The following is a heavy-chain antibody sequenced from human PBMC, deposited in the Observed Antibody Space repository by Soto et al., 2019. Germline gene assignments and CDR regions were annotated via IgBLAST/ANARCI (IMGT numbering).Heavy chain of an antibody. V-gene: IGHV4-34*01. D-gene: IGHD2-15*01. CDR1: GGSFSGYY. J-gene: IGHJ4*02. CDR2: IYYSGST. CDR3: ARRGYCSGGSCYPTPFDY. Sequence: PSETLSLTCAVYGGSFSGYYWSWIRQPPGKGLEWIGSIYYSGSTYYNPSLKSRVTISVDTSKNQFSLKLSSVAAADTAVYYCARRGYCSGGSCYPTPFDYWGQGTLVTVSS.